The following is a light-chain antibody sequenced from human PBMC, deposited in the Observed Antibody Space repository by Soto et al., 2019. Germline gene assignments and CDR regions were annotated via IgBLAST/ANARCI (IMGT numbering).Light chain of an antibody. CDR3: SSYTSSSTPYV. J-gene: IGLJ1*01. CDR1: NSDVGGYSY. V-gene: IGLV2-14*01. CDR2: EVS. Sequence: QSVLTQPASVSGSPGQPITISCTGTNSDVGGYSYVSWYQQHPVKAPKLMIYEVSNRPSGVSNRFSGSKSGNTASLTISGLQAEDEADYYCSSYTSSSTPYVFGTGTKVTVL.